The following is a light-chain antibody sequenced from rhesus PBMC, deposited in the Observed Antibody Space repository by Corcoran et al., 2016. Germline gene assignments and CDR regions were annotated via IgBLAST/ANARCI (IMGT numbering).Light chain of an antibody. V-gene: IGKV1-44*01. Sequence: DIQMTQSPSSLSASVGDRVTITCRASQTISSYLAWYQQKPGKVPKLLLYAASSLESGVPSRFSGSGSGTEFTLTINSLRPEDFATYYCQQHNSHPYTFGPGTKLDIK. CDR1: QTISSY. CDR2: AAS. J-gene: IGKJ3*01. CDR3: QQHNSHPYT.